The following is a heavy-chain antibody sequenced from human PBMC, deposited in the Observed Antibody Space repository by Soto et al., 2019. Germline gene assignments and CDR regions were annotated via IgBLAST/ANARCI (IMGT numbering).Heavy chain of an antibody. V-gene: IGHV3-33*01. Sequence: GGSLRLSCAASGFTFSSYGMHWVRQAPGKGLEWVAVIWYDGSNKYYADSVKGRFTISRDNSKNTLYLQMNSLRTEDTAVYYWARDFDIVVVPAAAPYYMDVWGKGTTVTVSS. CDR3: ARDFDIVVVPAAAPYYMDV. D-gene: IGHD2-2*01. CDR1: GFTFSSYG. CDR2: IWYDGSNK. J-gene: IGHJ6*03.